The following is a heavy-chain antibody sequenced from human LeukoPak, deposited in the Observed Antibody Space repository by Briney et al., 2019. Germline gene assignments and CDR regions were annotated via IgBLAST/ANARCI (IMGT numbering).Heavy chain of an antibody. V-gene: IGHV3-23*01. D-gene: IGHD3-10*01. CDR1: GFTFSSYA. CDR2: ISGSGGST. J-gene: IGHJ4*02. Sequence: GASLRLSCAASGFTFSSYAMSWVRQAPGKGLEWVSAISGSGGSTYYADSVKGRFTISRDNAKNSLYLQMNSLRAEDTAVYYCARTVKRYGSGSPLYYFDYWGQGTLVTVSS. CDR3: ARTVKRYGSGSPLYYFDY.